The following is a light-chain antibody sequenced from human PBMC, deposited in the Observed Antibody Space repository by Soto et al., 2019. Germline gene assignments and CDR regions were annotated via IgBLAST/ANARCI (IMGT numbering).Light chain of an antibody. CDR2: AAS. J-gene: IGKJ3*01. CDR3: QQSYSTPFT. V-gene: IGKV1-39*01. Sequence: DIQMTQSPSSLSASVGDRVTITCRASQSISNYSNWYQQKPGKAPKLLIYAASSLQSGVPSRFSGSGSGTDCTLTVSSLQPEDFATYYCQQSYSTPFTFGPGTKVDIK. CDR1: QSISNY.